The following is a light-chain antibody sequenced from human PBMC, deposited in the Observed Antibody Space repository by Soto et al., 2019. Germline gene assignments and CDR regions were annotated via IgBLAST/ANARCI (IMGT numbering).Light chain of an antibody. Sequence: DIQLTQSPSFLSASVGDRVTITCRASQDIRTYVAWFQQKPAKAPNLLIYAASTLQSGVPSRFSGSGSGTDFTLTIISLQPEDFATYYCQQLNSYPLTFGGGTKVEIK. V-gene: IGKV1-9*01. J-gene: IGKJ4*01. CDR1: QDIRTY. CDR3: QQLNSYPLT. CDR2: AAS.